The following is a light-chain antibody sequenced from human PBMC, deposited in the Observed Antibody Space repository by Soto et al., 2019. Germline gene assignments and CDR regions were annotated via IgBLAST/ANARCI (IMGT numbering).Light chain of an antibody. CDR1: RSISAW. CDR2: KAS. Sequence: DIQMTQSPSTVSASIGDRVTITCRASRSISAWLAWYQQKPGKAPNLLIYKASSLESGVPSRFSGTGSGTEFTLIIGSLQPDDFATYYCQQYHGYPWTFGQGTKVEVK. CDR3: QQYHGYPWT. J-gene: IGKJ1*01. V-gene: IGKV1-5*03.